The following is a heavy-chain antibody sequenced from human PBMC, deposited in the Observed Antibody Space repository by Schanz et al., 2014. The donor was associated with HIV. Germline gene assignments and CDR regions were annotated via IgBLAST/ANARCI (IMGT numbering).Heavy chain of an antibody. J-gene: IGHJ4*02. CDR3: ARDPSGNYYRYHFDY. CDR2: ISFDGNII. V-gene: IGHV3-48*02. Sequence: VQLVESGGGVVQPGRSLRLSCAASGFTFSSFAMHWVRQAPGKGLEWISHISFDGNIIYYADSVQGRFTISRDNAKNSLFLQMASLRDEDTAVYYCARDPSGNYYRYHFDYWGQGSLVTVSS. D-gene: IGHD1-26*01. CDR1: GFTFSSFA.